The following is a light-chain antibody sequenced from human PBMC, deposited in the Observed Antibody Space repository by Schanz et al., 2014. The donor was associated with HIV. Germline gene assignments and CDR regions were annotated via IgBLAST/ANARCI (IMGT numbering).Light chain of an antibody. CDR3: ASYGGSNNLL. CDR1: SSDIG. J-gene: IGLJ2*01. CDR2: AVN. V-gene: IGLV2-8*01. Sequence: QSALTQPPSASGSPGQSVAISCTGASSDIGVSWYQQYPGNAPKLMIFAVNRRTSGVPDRFSGAKSGNTAFLLVSGLQDEDEADYYCASYGGSNNLLLGGGTQLTVL.